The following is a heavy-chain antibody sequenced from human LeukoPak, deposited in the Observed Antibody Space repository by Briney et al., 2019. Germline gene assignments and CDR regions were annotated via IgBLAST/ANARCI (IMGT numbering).Heavy chain of an antibody. J-gene: IGHJ4*02. V-gene: IGHV3-7*01. CDR2: INQDESKK. CDR3: ARDHAYRADY. CDR1: GFTVSNDW. Sequence: TGVSLRLFCAASGFTVSNDWMCWVRQARGKGLEWVANINQDESKKYYADSVKGRFTISRDNAKNSLYLQMSSLTAEDTAIYYCARDHAYRADYWGQGTLVTVSS. D-gene: IGHD2-2*01.